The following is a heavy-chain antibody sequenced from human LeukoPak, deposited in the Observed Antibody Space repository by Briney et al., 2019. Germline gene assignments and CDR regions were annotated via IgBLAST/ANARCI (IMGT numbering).Heavy chain of an antibody. J-gene: IGHJ3*02. V-gene: IGHV1-8*03. CDR3: ARWVGLVGATTTHAFDI. D-gene: IGHD1-26*01. Sequence: ASVKVSCKASGYTFTSYDINWVRQATGQGLEWMGWMNPNSGNTGYAQKFQGRVTITRNTSISTAYMELSSLRSDDTAVYYCARWVGLVGATTTHAFDIWGQGTMVTVSS. CDR1: GYTFTSYD. CDR2: MNPNSGNT.